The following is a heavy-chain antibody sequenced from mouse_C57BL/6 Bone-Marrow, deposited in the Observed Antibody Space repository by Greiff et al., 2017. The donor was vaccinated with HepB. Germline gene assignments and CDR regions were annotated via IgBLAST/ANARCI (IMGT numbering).Heavy chain of an antibody. D-gene: IGHD2-2*01. V-gene: IGHV5-4*03. CDR3: ARGRLRLTY. J-gene: IGHJ3*01. Sequence: EVKVVESGGGLVKPGGSLKLSCAASGFTFSSYAMSWVRQTPEKRLEWVATISDGGSYTYYPDNVKGRFTISRDNAKNNLYLQMSHLKSEGTAMYYCARGRLRLTYWGQGTLVTVSA. CDR1: GFTFSSYA. CDR2: ISDGGSYT.